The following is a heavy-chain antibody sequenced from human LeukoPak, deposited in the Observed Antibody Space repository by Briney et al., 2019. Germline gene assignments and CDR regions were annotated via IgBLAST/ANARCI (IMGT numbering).Heavy chain of an antibody. V-gene: IGHV4-61*02. CDR2: IYTSGST. CDR3: ARAQGYSSSWLDY. J-gene: IGHJ4*02. D-gene: IGHD6-13*01. CDR1: GGSISSGSYY. Sequence: KPAETLSLTCTVSGGSISSGSYYWSWIRQPAGKGLEWIGRIYTSGSTNYNPSLKSRVTISVDTSKDQFSLKLTSVTTADTAVYYCARAQGYSSSWLDYWGQGTLVTVSS.